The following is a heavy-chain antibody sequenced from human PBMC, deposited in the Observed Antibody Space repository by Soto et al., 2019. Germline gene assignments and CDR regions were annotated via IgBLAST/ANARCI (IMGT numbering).Heavy chain of an antibody. J-gene: IGHJ3*01. Sequence: PGESLKISCKGSGYSFTSYWISWVRQMPGKGLEWMGRIDPSDSYTTYSPSFRGHVTISADKSISTAYLQWSSLKASDTAMYYCASGLLRFLQRRDDFDVWGQGTMVTVSS. D-gene: IGHD3-3*01. CDR1: GYSFTSYW. CDR2: IDPSDSYT. V-gene: IGHV5-10-1*01. CDR3: ASGLLRFLQRRDDFDV.